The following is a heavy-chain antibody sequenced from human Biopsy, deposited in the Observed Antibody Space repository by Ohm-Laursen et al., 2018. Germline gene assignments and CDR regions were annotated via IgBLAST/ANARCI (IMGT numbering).Heavy chain of an antibody. J-gene: IGHJ2*01. Sequence: TLSLTCPVSGGSIGGGEYYWNWIRQHPGKGLEWIGLISYSGTTFYNLSLESLLTISIDTSKNHFSLNLRSVTAADTAVYYCARGVPHYDGSGFPLAGYWYFDLWGRGTLVTASS. D-gene: IGHD3-22*01. CDR1: GGSIGGGEYY. CDR3: ARGVPHYDGSGFPLAGYWYFDL. V-gene: IGHV4-31*01. CDR2: ISYSGTT.